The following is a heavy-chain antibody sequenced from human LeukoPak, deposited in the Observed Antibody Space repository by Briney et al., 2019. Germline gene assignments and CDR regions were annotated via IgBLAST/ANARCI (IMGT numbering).Heavy chain of an antibody. J-gene: IGHJ4*02. CDR1: GGSISSYY. CDR3: ASSPYGGNPDEKRLKKYYFDY. V-gene: IGHV4-59*01. D-gene: IGHD4-17*01. CDR2: IYYSGST. Sequence: PSETLSLTCTVSGGSISSYYWSWIRQPPGKGLEWIGYIYYSGSTNYNPSLKSRVTISVDTSKNQFSLKLSSVTAADTAVYYCASSPYGGNPDEKRLKKYYFDYWGQGTLVTVSS.